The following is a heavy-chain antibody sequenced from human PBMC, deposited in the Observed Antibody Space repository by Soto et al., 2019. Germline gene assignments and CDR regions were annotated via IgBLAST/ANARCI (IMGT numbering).Heavy chain of an antibody. CDR1: GGSISSGGYY. J-gene: IGHJ6*02. D-gene: IGHD3-10*01. V-gene: IGHV4-31*03. CDR3: ARDVMVRGVCYYGMDV. Sequence: SETLSLTCTVSGGSISSGGYYWSWIRQHPGKGLEWIGYIYYTGSTYYNPSLESRVTISVDTSKNQFSLKLSSVTAADSAVYYCARDVMVRGVCYYGMDVWGQGTTVTVSS. CDR2: IYYTGST.